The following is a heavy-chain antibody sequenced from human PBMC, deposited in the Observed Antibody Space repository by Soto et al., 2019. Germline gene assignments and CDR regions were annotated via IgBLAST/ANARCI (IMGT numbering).Heavy chain of an antibody. V-gene: IGHV2-5*01. Sequence: SRDTLVIPTQTLTMQRPFSGFSLTNPGVTVIWIRQPPGKALEWLALMYWHDDKRYNPSLRNRLTIAKDTSKNRVVLTLANVGPVDTASYFCAHSHFEILTGPFDSWGRGTPVTVSS. CDR3: AHSHFEILTGPFDS. D-gene: IGHD3-9*01. CDR1: GFSLTNPGVT. CDR2: MYWHDDK. J-gene: IGHJ5*01.